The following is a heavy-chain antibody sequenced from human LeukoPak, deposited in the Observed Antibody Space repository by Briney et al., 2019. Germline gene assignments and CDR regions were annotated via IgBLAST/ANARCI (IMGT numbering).Heavy chain of an antibody. Sequence: PSETLSLTCTVSGGSISNYYWNWIRQPPGKGLEWIGSIYYSGSTYYNPSLKSRVTISVDTSKNQFSLKLSSVTAADTAVYYCARERIAVDGTTSDAFDIWGRGTMVTVSS. CDR3: ARERIAVDGTTSDAFDI. CDR1: GGSISNYY. V-gene: IGHV4-59*12. CDR2: IYYSGST. J-gene: IGHJ3*02. D-gene: IGHD6-13*01.